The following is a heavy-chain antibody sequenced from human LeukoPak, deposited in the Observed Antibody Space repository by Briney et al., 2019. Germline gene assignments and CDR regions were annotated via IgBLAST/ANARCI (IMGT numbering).Heavy chain of an antibody. D-gene: IGHD5-24*01. J-gene: IGHJ6*02. CDR1: GFTFSRYW. Sequence: GGSLRLSCAASGFTFSRYWMHWVRQAPGKGLVWVSHINSDGSDTTYADSVKGRFTISRDNANNTLYLQMNSLRAEDTAVYYCTKEDRLGYNYAYGIDVWGQGTTVTVSS. CDR3: TKEDRLGYNYAYGIDV. V-gene: IGHV3-74*03. CDR2: INSDGSDT.